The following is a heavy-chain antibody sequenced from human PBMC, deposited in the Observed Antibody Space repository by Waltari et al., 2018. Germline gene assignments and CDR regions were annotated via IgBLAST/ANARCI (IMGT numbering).Heavy chain of an antibody. CDR1: VDSMSYSDW. D-gene: IGHD2-15*01. CDR2: IHRRGRT. CDR3: ARDRGKGLYFDS. Sequence: QLQLQESGPGLVQPSGTLSLTCVVSVDSMSYSDWWSWVRQSPGKGFEWIGQIHRRGRTNYTPPFESRITVSIDTSNKQFSLRLSSATAADTAMYYCARDRGKGLYFDSWGQGTLVTVSP. J-gene: IGHJ4*02. V-gene: IGHV4-4*02.